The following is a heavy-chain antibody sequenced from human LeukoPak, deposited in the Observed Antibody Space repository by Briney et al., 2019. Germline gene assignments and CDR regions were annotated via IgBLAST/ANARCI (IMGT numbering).Heavy chain of an antibody. Sequence: SETLSLTCAVYGGSFSNYYWSWIRQSPGKGLEWIGEINHSGSTYYNPSLKSRVTISVDTSKNQFSLKLSSVTAADTAVYYCARHVTTSWYFDLWGRGTLVTVSS. CDR3: ARHVTTSWYFDL. V-gene: IGHV4-34*01. CDR2: INHSGST. CDR1: GGSFSNYY. D-gene: IGHD4-17*01. J-gene: IGHJ2*01.